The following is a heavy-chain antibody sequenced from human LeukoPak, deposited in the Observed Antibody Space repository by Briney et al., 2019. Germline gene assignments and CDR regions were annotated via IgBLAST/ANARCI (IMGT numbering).Heavy chain of an antibody. Sequence: GGSLRLSCAASGFTFSSYEINCARQAPGKGLEWVSYISSSGSTIYYADSVKGRFTISRDNAKNSLYLQMNSLRAEDTAVYYCPREGAQYCYDSSGFSFDYWGQGTLVTVSS. CDR2: ISSSGSTI. J-gene: IGHJ4*02. D-gene: IGHD3-22*01. CDR3: PREGAQYCYDSSGFSFDY. V-gene: IGHV3-48*03. CDR1: GFTFSSYE.